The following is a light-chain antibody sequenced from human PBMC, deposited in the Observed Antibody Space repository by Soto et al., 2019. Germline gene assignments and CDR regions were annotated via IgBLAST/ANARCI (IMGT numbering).Light chain of an antibody. Sequence: QSALTQPASVSGSPGQSITISCTGTSSDIGRYDYVSWFQQHPGRAPKLLIYEVINRPSGVSIRFSGSKSGSTASLTISGLQAEDEADFYCSSFTSSSTWVFGGGTQLTVL. CDR3: SSFTSSSTWV. J-gene: IGLJ3*02. CDR1: SSDIGRYDY. CDR2: EVI. V-gene: IGLV2-14*01.